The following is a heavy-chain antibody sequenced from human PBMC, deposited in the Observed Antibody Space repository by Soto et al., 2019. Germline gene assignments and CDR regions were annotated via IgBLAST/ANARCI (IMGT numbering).Heavy chain of an antibody. D-gene: IGHD3-22*01. J-gene: IGHJ5*02. CDR2: ISAYNGNT. V-gene: IGHV1-18*01. CDR1: GYTFTSYG. Sequence: GASVKVSCKASGYTFTSYGISWVRQAPGQGLEWMGWISAYNGNTNYAQKLQGRVTMTTDTSTSTAYMELRSLRSDDTAVYYCARVITSMDYYDSGGYSFWFDPWGQGTLVTVSS. CDR3: ARVITSMDYYDSGGYSFWFDP.